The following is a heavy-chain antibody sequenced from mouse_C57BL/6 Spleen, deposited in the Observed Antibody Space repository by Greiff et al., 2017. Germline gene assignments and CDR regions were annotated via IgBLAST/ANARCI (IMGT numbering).Heavy chain of an antibody. D-gene: IGHD2-5*01. CDR1: GYTFTSYW. V-gene: IGHV1-61*01. CDR3: ARQGPFYYSNPHYYAMDY. Sequence: QVQLQQPGAELVRPGSSVKLSCKASGYTFTSYWMDWVKQRPGQGLEWIGNIYPSDSETHYNQKFKDKATLTVDKSSSTAYMQLSSLTSEDSAVYYCARQGPFYYSNPHYYAMDYWGQGTSVTVSS. J-gene: IGHJ4*01. CDR2: IYPSDSET.